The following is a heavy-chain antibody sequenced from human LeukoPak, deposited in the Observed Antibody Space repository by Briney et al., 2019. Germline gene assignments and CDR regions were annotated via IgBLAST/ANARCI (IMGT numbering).Heavy chain of an antibody. Sequence: ASVKVSCKASGYTFTSYGISWVRQAPGQGLEWMGWISAYNGNTNYAQKLQGRVTMATDTSTSTAYRELRSLRSDDTAVYYCATQYCSSTSCYPYWVDYWGQGTLVTVSS. D-gene: IGHD2-2*01. CDR2: ISAYNGNT. V-gene: IGHV1-18*01. CDR1: GYTFTSYG. J-gene: IGHJ4*02. CDR3: ATQYCSSTSCYPYWVDY.